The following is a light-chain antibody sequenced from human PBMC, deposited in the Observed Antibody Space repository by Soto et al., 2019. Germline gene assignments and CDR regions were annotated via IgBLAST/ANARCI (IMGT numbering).Light chain of an antibody. V-gene: IGKV3-20*01. J-gene: IGKJ4*01. CDR2: GAS. CDR1: QSVSGRY. Sequence: EIVLTQSPGTLSLSPGERATLSCRASQSVSGRYLAWYQQIPGQAPRLLIYGASSRATGIPDRFSGSGSGTDFTLAISRLEPEDFAVYYCRQYGRSLELAVGGGTKVEIK. CDR3: RQYGRSLELA.